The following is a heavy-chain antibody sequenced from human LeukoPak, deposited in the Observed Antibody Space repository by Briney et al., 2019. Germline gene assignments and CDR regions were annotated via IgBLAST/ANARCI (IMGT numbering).Heavy chain of an antibody. CDR3: ARDKMAGFDY. CDR1: GFTFSSYA. D-gene: IGHD5-24*01. V-gene: IGHV3-30*14. J-gene: IGHJ4*02. CDR2: ISYDGSNK. Sequence: GGSLRLSCAASGFTFSSYAMHWVRQAPGKGLEWVAVISYDGSNKYYADSVKGRFTISRDNSKNTLYLQMNSLRAEDTAVYYCARDKMAGFDYWGQGTLVTVSS.